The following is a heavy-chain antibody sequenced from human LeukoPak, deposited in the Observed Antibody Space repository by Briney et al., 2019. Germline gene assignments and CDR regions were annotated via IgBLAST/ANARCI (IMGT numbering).Heavy chain of an antibody. CDR2: INWNGGST. V-gene: IGHV3-20*04. D-gene: IGHD3-16*02. CDR1: GFSFDDYG. Sequence: GGSLRLSCAASGFSFDDYGMSWVRQAPGKGLEWVSGINWNGGSTGYADSVKGRFTISRDNAKNSLYLQMNSLRAEDTAVYYCARDQGFRYFDPWGQGTLVTVSS. J-gene: IGHJ5*02. CDR3: ARDQGFRYFDP.